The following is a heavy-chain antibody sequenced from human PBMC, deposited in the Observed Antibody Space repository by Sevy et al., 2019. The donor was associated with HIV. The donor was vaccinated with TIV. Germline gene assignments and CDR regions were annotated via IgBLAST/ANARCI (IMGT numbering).Heavy chain of an antibody. CDR1: GYSFTSYW. CDR3: ARQIAAAGTSGGMDV. J-gene: IGHJ6*02. V-gene: IGHV5-51*01. D-gene: IGHD6-13*01. Sequence: VESLKISCKGSGYSFTSYWIGWVRQMPGKGLEWMGIIYPGDSDTRYSPSFQGQVTISADKSISTAYLQWSSLKASDTAMYYCARQIAAAGTSGGMDVWGQGTTVTVSS. CDR2: IYPGDSDT.